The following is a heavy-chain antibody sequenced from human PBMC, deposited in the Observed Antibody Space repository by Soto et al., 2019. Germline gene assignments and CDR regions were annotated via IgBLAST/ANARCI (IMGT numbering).Heavy chain of an antibody. J-gene: IGHJ6*02. V-gene: IGHV4-34*01. CDR2: INHSGST. CDR1: GGSFSGYY. CDR3: ARDRWLQKYYYGMDV. Sequence: SETLSLTCAVYGGSFSGYYWSWIRQPPGKGLEWIGEINHSGSTNYNPSLKSRVTISVDTSKNQFSLKLSSVTAADTAVYYCARDRWLQKYYYGMDVWGQGTTVTVSS. D-gene: IGHD5-12*01.